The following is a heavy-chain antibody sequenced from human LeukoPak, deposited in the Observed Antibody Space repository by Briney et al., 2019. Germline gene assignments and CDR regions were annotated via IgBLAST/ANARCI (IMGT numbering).Heavy chain of an antibody. CDR3: ARIRYYYDSSAKSPGGYYFDY. V-gene: IGHV4-34*01. CDR2: INHSGST. CDR1: GGSFSGYY. J-gene: IGHJ4*02. D-gene: IGHD3-22*01. Sequence: SETLSLTCAVYGGSFSGYYWSWIRQPPGKGLEWIGEINHSGSTNYNPSLKSRVTISVDTSKNQFSLKLSSVTAADTAVYYCARIRYYYDSSAKSPGGYYFDYWGQGTLVTVSS.